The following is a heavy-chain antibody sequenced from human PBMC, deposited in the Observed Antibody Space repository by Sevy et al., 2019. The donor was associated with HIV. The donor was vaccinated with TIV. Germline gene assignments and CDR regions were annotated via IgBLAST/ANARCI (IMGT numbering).Heavy chain of an antibody. V-gene: IGHV3-30-3*01. CDR2: ISYDGSNK. Sequence: GGSLRLSCAASGFTFSSYAMHWVRQAPGKGLEWVAVISYDGSNKYYADSVKGRFTISRDNSKITLYLQMNSLRAEDTAVYYCARSRGYGGINDAFDIWGQGTMVTVSS. D-gene: IGHD4-17*01. J-gene: IGHJ3*02. CDR1: GFTFSSYA. CDR3: ARSRGYGGINDAFDI.